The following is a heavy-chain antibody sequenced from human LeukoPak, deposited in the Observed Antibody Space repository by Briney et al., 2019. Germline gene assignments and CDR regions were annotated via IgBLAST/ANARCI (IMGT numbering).Heavy chain of an antibody. Sequence: NPGGSLRLSCAASGFTFSDYYMSWIRQAPGKGLEWVSYISSSSSYTSYADSVKGRFTISRDNAKNSLYLQMNSLRAEDTAVYYCARAPHYSNYGPYYYGMDVWGQGTTVTVSS. CDR2: ISSSSSYT. J-gene: IGHJ6*02. CDR1: GFTFSDYY. CDR3: ARAPHYSNYGPYYYGMDV. V-gene: IGHV3-11*06. D-gene: IGHD4-11*01.